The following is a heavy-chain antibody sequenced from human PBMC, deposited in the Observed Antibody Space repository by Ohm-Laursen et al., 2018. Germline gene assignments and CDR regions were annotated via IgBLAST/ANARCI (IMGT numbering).Heavy chain of an antibody. J-gene: IGHJ4*02. Sequence: SLRLSCTASGFTFGTYSMNWVRQAPGKGLEWLSYIDASGGTIYYADSLKGRFTISRDNAKNSLYLQMNNLRGEDTAIYYCARGAPFCGGFDYWGQGTLVTVSS. V-gene: IGHV3-48*01. CDR1: GFTFGTYS. CDR2: IDASGGTI. D-gene: IGHD2-21*01. CDR3: ARGAPFCGGFDY.